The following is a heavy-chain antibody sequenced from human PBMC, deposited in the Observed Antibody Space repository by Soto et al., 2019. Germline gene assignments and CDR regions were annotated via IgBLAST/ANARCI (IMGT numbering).Heavy chain of an antibody. CDR2: IYWDADQ. CDR1: GCSLSADGVG. D-gene: IGHD2-2*01. J-gene: IGHJ3*01. CDR3: AHAYGGTSWPNDALDV. Sequence: QITLKESGPTMVKPTQTLTLTCTFSGCSLSADGVGVGWIRQPPGQALEWLALIYWDADQRYRPSLKTRLTIPKDTPDNQVVLTIPNMDSVYTAKYYCAHAYGGTSWPNDALDVWGQGTLVTVSS. V-gene: IGHV2-5*02.